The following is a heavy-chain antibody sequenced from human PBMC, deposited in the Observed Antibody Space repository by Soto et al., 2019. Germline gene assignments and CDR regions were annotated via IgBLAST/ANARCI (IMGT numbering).Heavy chain of an antibody. J-gene: IGHJ4*02. CDR3: ARVGFTYGTASV. V-gene: IGHV4-30-4*01. CDR1: GGSISSGDYY. CDR2: IYYSGRT. D-gene: IGHD3-10*01. Sequence: QMQLQESGPGLVKPSQTLSLTCTVSGGSISSGDYYWSWIRQPPGKGLEWIGHIYYSGRTYYKPSLKSPVTISLDTSKNQFSLKLTSVTAADTAVYYCARVGFTYGTASVWGQGTLVTVSS.